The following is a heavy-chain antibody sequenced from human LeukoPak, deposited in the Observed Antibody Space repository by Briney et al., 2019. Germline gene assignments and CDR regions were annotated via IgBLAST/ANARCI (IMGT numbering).Heavy chain of an antibody. CDR3: ARDQPGDTLSEY. Sequence: ASVKVSCKASGYTFTSYGISWVRQAPGRGLEWMGWISAYNDNTNYVQKFQGRVTMTTDTSTSTAYMELRSLSPDDTAVYYCARDQPGDTLSEYWGQGTLVTVSS. V-gene: IGHV1-18*01. D-gene: IGHD2-21*02. J-gene: IGHJ4*02. CDR2: ISAYNDNT. CDR1: GYTFTSYG.